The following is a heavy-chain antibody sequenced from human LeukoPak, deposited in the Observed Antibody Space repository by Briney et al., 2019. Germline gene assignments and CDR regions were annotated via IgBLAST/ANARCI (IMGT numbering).Heavy chain of an antibody. Sequence: GASVKISCTASGYTFAAYGISRVRQAPGQGLEWIGWISAYNGDTNYSQRLQGRVTMTADTSSSTANMELRSLRSDDTAVYYCARRKSWTCYDSSGAGTLFTVSS. CDR3: ARRKSWTCYDS. J-gene: IGHJ4*02. CDR1: GYTFAAYG. CDR2: ISAYNGDT. D-gene: IGHD2-15*01. V-gene: IGHV1-18*01.